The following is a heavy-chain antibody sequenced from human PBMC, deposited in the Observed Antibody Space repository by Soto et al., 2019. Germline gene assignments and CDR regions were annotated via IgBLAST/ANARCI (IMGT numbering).Heavy chain of an antibody. Sequence: ESGGGVVQPGKSLRLSCAASGFTFSTYGMHWVRQAPGKGLEWVAVIWYDGSNRYHGDSLKGRFTISRDNSKNTLYLQINNLRAEATAVYYCGRDGALGDTAVVDSWGQGTLVTVSS. CDR1: GFTFSTYG. J-gene: IGHJ4*02. V-gene: IGHV3-33*01. CDR3: GRDGALGDTAVVDS. D-gene: IGHD5-18*01. CDR2: IWYDGSNR.